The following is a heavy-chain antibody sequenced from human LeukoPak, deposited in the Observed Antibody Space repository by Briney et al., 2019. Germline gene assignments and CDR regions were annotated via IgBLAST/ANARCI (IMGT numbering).Heavy chain of an antibody. CDR1: GYTFTGYY. CDR3: AGEEIQLWTRSGIDY. D-gene: IGHD5-18*01. CDR2: INPNSGGT. V-gene: IGHV1-2*02. Sequence: ASVKVSCKASGYTFTGYYMHWVRQAPGQGLEWMGWINPNSGGTNYAQKFQGRVTMTRDTSISTAYMELSRLGSDDTAVYYCAGEEIQLWTRSGIDYWGQGTLVTVSS. J-gene: IGHJ4*02.